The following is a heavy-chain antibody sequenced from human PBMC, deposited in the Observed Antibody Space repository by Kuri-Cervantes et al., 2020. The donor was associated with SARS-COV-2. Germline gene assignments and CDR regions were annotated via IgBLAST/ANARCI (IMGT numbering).Heavy chain of an antibody. CDR3: ARLLGFADS. CDR2: ISYDGSNK. D-gene: IGHD3-16*01. V-gene: IGHV3-30-3*01. J-gene: IGHJ4*02. CDR1: GFTFSSYA. Sequence: GGSLRLSCAASGFTFSSYAMHWVRQAPGKGLEWVAVISYDGSNKYYADSVKGRFTISRDNSKNTLYLQMNSLRAEDTAVYHCARLLGFADSWGQGTLVTVSS.